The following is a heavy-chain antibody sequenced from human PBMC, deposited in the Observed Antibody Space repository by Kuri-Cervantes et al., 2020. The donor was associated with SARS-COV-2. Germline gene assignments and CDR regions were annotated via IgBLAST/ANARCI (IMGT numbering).Heavy chain of an antibody. D-gene: IGHD2-2*01. V-gene: IGHV4-38-2*02. Sequence: GSLRLSCTVSGYSISSGYYWGWIRQPPGKGLEWIGSIYTSGSTNYNPSLKSRVTTSVDTSKNQFSLKLSSVTAADTAVYYCARAVVVVPAATTNWFDPWGQGTLVTVSS. CDR3: ARAVVVVPAATTNWFDP. CDR1: GYSISSGYY. J-gene: IGHJ5*02. CDR2: IYTSGST.